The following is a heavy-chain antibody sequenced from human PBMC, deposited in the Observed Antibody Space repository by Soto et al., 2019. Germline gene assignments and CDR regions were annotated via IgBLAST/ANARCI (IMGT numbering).Heavy chain of an antibody. D-gene: IGHD1-26*01. CDR2: ISAYNGNT. CDR3: ARTQAGGSAPL. V-gene: IGHV1-18*01. Sequence: QVQLVQSGAEMKKPGASVKVSCKASGYTFPSYGISWVRQAPGQGLEWMGWISAYNGNTHFAQKFQGRVTMTTDTSTTTAYMEMRSLRSDDTAVYDCARTQAGGSAPLWGQGTLVTVSS. CDR1: GYTFPSYG. J-gene: IGHJ4*02.